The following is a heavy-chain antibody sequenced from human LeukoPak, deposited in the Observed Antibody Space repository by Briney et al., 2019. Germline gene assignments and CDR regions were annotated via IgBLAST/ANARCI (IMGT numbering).Heavy chain of an antibody. V-gene: IGHV3-30*02. CDR2: IWYDGSNK. J-gene: IGHJ4*02. D-gene: IGHD2-2*01. CDR1: GLTFSRHV. CDR3: AKDKVKYCSSTSCFIDY. Sequence: PGGSLRLSCAASGLTFSRHVMSWVRQAPGKGLEWVAVIWYDGSNKYYADSVKGRFTISRDNSKNTLYLQMNSLRAEDTAVYYCAKDKVKYCSSTSCFIDYWGQGTLVTVSS.